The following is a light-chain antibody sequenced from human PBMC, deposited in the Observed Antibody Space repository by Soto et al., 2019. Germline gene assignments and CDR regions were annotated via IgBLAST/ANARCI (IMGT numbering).Light chain of an antibody. Sequence: DIQMTQSPSTLSASIGDRVTITCRASQSISDWLAWYQHKPGKAPKLLIYKASILESGVPSRFSGSGSGTEFTLTISSLQPDDFATYYCQYYDSYSFGPGTKVDVK. J-gene: IGKJ3*01. CDR3: QYYDSYS. V-gene: IGKV1-5*03. CDR1: QSISDW. CDR2: KAS.